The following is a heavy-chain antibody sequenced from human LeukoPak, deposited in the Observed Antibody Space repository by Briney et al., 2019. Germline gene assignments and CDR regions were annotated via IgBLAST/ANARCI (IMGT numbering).Heavy chain of an antibody. CDR3: AKATGTTKSPFHY. V-gene: IGHV3-23*01. D-gene: IGHD1-1*01. CDR2: ISSSGGST. Sequence: GGSLRLSCAASGFAFSSYAMTWVRQAPGKGLEWVSDISSSGGSTYYADSVKGRFTISRDNSKNTLYVQMNNLRAEDAAVYYCAKATGTTKSPFHYWGQGTLVTVSS. J-gene: IGHJ4*02. CDR1: GFAFSSYA.